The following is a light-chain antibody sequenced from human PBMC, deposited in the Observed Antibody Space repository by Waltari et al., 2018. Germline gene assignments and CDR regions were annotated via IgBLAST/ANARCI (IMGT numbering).Light chain of an antibody. V-gene: IGKV3-11*01. CDR2: DAS. J-gene: IGKJ5*01. CDR3: QQRSKWPLT. Sequence: EIVLTQSPATLSLSPGERATLSCRASQSVTGNLAWYQQKPGQAPRLLIYDASNRATGLPARFSGSGSGTDFTLTISSLEPEDFAVYYCQQRSKWPLTFGQGTRLEIK. CDR1: QSVTGN.